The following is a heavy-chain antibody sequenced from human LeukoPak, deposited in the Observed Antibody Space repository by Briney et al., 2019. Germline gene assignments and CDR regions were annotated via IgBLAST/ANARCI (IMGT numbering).Heavy chain of an antibody. CDR1: GYTFTGYY. CDR2: INPNSGGT. V-gene: IGHV1-2*02. D-gene: IGHD1-26*01. CDR3: ATFFPRGWEVPDY. J-gene: IGHJ4*02. Sequence: ASVKVSCKASGYTFTGYYMHWVRQAPGQGLEWMGWINPNSGGTNYAQKFQGRVTMTRDTSISTAYMELSRLRSEDTAVYYCATFFPRGWEVPDYWGQGTLVTASS.